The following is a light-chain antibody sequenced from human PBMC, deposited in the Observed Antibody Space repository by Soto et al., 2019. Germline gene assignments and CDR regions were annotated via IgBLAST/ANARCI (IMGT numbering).Light chain of an antibody. J-gene: IGKJ4*01. CDR3: QQLNYYPLT. Sequence: DVQLTQSPSFLSASVGDRVTITCRASQGISSYLAWYQQKPGETPKLLIYGASTLQSGVPSRFSGSGSGTEFTLTISGLQPEDFADYYCQQLNYYPLTFGGGTKVEI. CDR1: QGISSY. CDR2: GAS. V-gene: IGKV1-9*01.